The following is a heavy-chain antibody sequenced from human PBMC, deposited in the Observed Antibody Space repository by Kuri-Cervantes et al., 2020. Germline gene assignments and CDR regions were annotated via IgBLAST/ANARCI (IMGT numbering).Heavy chain of an antibody. CDR2: ISSSSSYI. CDR1: GFTFSSYS. J-gene: IGHJ4*02. D-gene: IGHD6-19*01. V-gene: IGHV3-21*04. CDR3: ARRGSGRSFDY. Sequence: GGSLRLSCAASGFTFSSYSMNWVRQAPGKGLEWVSSISSSSSYIYYADSVKGRFTISRDTAKTSLYLQMNSLRAEDTAVYYCARRGSGRSFDYWGQGTLVTVSS.